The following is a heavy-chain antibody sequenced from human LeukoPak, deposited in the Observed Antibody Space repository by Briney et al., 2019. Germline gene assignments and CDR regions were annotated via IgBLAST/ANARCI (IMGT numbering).Heavy chain of an antibody. D-gene: IGHD4-23*01. Sequence: ASVKVSCKASGGTFSSYAISWVRQAPGQGLEWMGWMNPNSGNTGYAQKFQGRVTMTRNTSISTAYMELSSLRSEDTAVYYCARTMGDYGGNDGMDVWGQGTTVTVSS. CDR1: GGTFSSYA. CDR2: MNPNSGNT. CDR3: ARTMGDYGGNDGMDV. V-gene: IGHV1-8*02. J-gene: IGHJ6*02.